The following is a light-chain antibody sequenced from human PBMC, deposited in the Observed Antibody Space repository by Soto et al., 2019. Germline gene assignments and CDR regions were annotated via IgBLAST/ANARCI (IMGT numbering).Light chain of an antibody. J-gene: IGLJ3*02. Sequence: QSALTQPASVSGSHGQSITISCTGTSSDVGGYKFVSWYQQHPGKVPKLLIYDVSNRPSGVSNRFSGSKFGNTASLTISGFQAEDEAQYYGSSYPTSTTLNVLFGGRTKLTVL. CDR1: SSDVGGYKF. CDR2: DVS. V-gene: IGLV2-14*01. CDR3: SSYPTSTTLNVL.